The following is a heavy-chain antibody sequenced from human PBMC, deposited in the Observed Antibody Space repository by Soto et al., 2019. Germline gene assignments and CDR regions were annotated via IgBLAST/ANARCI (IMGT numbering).Heavy chain of an antibody. J-gene: IGHJ4*02. D-gene: IGHD3-10*01. Sequence: VQLVESGGGVIQPGRSLRLSCAASGFTFSSYGMHWVRQAPGKGLEWVAVISYDGSNKYYADSVKGRFTISRDNSKNTLYLQMNSLRAEDTAVYYCANQALGHPGLLWFGELRYWGQGTLVTVSS. CDR1: GFTFSSYG. CDR2: ISYDGSNK. V-gene: IGHV3-30*18. CDR3: ANQALGHPGLLWFGELRY.